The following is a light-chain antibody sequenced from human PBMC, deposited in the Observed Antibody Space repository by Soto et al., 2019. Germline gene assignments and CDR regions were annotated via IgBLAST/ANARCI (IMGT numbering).Light chain of an antibody. CDR2: KAS. CDR3: QQFNKDLYT. V-gene: IGKV1-5*03. J-gene: IGKJ2*01. CDR1: QNINKW. Sequence: DIPLTHSPSTLSASVGDRITITCRASQNINKWLAWHQQKPGKAPKLLIYKASILENGVPLRFSGSGSETEFTLSITSEQPEDFGNYYCQQFNKDLYTFGQGTKLEL.